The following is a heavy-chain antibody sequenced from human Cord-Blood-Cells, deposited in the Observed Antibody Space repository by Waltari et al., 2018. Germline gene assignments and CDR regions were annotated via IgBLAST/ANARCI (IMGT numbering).Heavy chain of an antibody. CDR3: AKGRTLTGDAFDI. CDR2: ISGSGGST. J-gene: IGHJ3*02. Sequence: EVQLLESGGGLVQPGGSLRLSCAASGFTFSSYAMRWVRQAPGKGLEWVSAISGSGGSTYYADSVKGRFTISRDNSKNTLYLQMNSLRAEDTAVYYCAKGRTLTGDAFDIWGQGTMVTVSS. V-gene: IGHV3-23*01. D-gene: IGHD7-27*01. CDR1: GFTFSSYA.